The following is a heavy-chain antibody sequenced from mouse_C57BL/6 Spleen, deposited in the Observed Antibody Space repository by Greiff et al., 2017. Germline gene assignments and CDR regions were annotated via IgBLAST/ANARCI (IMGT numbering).Heavy chain of an antibody. Sequence: VQLQQSGAELVRPGSSVKMSCKTSGYTFTSYGIHWVKQRPGQGLEWIGYIYIGNGYTEYNEKFKGKATLTSDTSSSTAYMQPSSLTSEDSAIDFCAKGRNDGYYGRYYDVWGTGTTVTVSS. CDR3: AKGRNDGYYGRYYDV. D-gene: IGHD2-3*01. CDR2: IYIGNGYT. V-gene: IGHV1-58*01. CDR1: GYTFTSYG. J-gene: IGHJ1*03.